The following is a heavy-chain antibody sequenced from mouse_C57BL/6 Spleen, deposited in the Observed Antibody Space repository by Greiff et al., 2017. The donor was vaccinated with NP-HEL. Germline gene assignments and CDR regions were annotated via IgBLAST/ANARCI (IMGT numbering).Heavy chain of an antibody. CDR3: ATYSNSWFAY. V-gene: IGHV1-66*01. CDR1: GYSFTSYY. CDR2: IYPGSGNT. Sequence: VQLQQSGPELVKPGASVKISCKASGYSFTSYYIHWVKQRPGQGLEWIGWIYPGSGNTKYNEKFKGKATLTADTSSSTAYMQLSSLTSEDSAVYYCATYSNSWFAYWGQGTLVTVSA. D-gene: IGHD2-5*01. J-gene: IGHJ3*01.